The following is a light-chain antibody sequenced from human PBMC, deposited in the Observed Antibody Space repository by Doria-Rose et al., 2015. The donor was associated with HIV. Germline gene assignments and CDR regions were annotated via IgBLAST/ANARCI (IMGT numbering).Light chain of an antibody. CDR2: AAS. CDR3: QQSYSTSVT. V-gene: IGKV1-39*01. J-gene: IGKJ2*01. Sequence: TQSPSSLSASVGDRVTITCRASQSISSYLNWYQQNPGKAPKLLIYAASSLQSGVPSRFSGSGSGTDFTLTISSLQPEDFATYYCQQSYSTSVTFGQGTKLEIK. CDR1: QSISSY.